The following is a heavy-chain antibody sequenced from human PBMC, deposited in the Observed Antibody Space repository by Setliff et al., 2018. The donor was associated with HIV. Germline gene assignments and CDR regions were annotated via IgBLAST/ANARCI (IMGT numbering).Heavy chain of an antibody. CDR2: IYPGDSET. D-gene: IGHD2-2*01. V-gene: IGHV5-51*03. Sequence: PGESLKISCRASGYSFTSHWIAWVRQMPGRGLEWMGIIYPGDSETRYSPSFVGQVTISVDKYINTAYLQWKSLKASDTAMYYCARSQGIVPAAPLWYWGQGTLVTVS. J-gene: IGHJ4*02. CDR1: GYSFTSHW. CDR3: ARSQGIVPAAPLWY.